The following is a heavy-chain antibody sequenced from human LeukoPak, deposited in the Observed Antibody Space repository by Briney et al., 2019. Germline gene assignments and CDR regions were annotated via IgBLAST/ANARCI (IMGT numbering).Heavy chain of an antibody. CDR2: INSNGSST. V-gene: IGHV3-74*01. CDR1: GFTFSSYW. Sequence: GGSLRLSCAASGFTFSSYWMHWVRQAPGKGLVWVSRINSNGSSTSYADSVKGRFTISRDDAKNTLYLQMNSLRAEDTAVYYCASAGAEDAFDIWGQGTMVTVSS. CDR3: ASAGAEDAFDI. D-gene: IGHD1-14*01. J-gene: IGHJ3*02.